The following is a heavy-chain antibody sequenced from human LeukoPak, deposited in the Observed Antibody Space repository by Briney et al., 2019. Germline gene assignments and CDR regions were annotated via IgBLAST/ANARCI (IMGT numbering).Heavy chain of an antibody. D-gene: IGHD6-6*01. J-gene: IGHJ5*02. CDR2: IKQDGSDK. CDR1: GFTFTKYW. Sequence: GGSLRLSCAASGFTFTKYWMTWVRQAPGKGLEWVGNIKQDGSDKNYMDSVKGRFTISRDNTKNSVYLQMNSLSPEDTAVYYCAKEDKMISSTPDNWFDPWGQGTLVTVSS. CDR3: AKEDKMISSTPDNWFDP. V-gene: IGHV3-7*03.